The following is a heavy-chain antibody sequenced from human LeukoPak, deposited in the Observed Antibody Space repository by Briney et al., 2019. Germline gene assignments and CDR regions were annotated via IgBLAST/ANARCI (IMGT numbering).Heavy chain of an antibody. CDR1: GFTFSGYA. D-gene: IGHD3-22*01. V-gene: IGHV3-23*01. CDR2: ISGSGGST. Sequence: PGGSLRLSCAASGFTFSGYAMSWVRQAPGKGLEWVSSISGSGGSTYYADSVKGRFTISRDNSKNTLYLQMNSLGDEDTAVYYCAKDSSGYYRPFDYWGQGTLVTVSS. J-gene: IGHJ4*02. CDR3: AKDSSGYYRPFDY.